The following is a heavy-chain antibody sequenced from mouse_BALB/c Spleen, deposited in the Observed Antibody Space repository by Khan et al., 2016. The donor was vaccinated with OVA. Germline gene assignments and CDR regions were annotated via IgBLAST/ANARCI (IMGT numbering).Heavy chain of an antibody. J-gene: IGHJ3*01. Sequence: QIQLVQSGAELARPGASVKMSCKASGYTFASYTMHWIKQRPGQGLEWIGYINPTSDYTNYNQKFKDKATLTADKSSSTAYMQLSSLTSEDSAVYYCARDGYAGFHYWGQGTLVTVSA. D-gene: IGHD2-2*01. V-gene: IGHV1-4*01. CDR3: ARDGYAGFHY. CDR2: INPTSDYT. CDR1: GYTFASYT.